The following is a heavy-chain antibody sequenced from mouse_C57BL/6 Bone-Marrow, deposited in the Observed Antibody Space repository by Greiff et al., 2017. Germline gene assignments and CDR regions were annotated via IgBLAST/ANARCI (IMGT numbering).Heavy chain of an antibody. D-gene: IGHD1-1*01. V-gene: IGHV14-4*01. CDR1: GFNIKDDY. Sequence: VQLQQSGAELVRPGASVKLSCTASGFNIKDDYMHWVKQRPEQGLEWIGWIDPENGDTEYASKFQGKATITADTSSNTAYLQLSSLTSEDTAVYYCTTHNGSSAYWGQGTLVTVSA. CDR2: IDPENGDT. CDR3: TTHNGSSAY. J-gene: IGHJ3*01.